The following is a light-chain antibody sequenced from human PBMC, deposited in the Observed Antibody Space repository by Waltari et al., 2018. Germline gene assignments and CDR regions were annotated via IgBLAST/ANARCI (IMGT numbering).Light chain of an antibody. CDR2: YDS. CDR1: NLGNQY. V-gene: IGLV3-1*01. J-gene: IGLJ2*01. CDR3: QAWDTTTVV. Sequence: SYELTQPPSVSVSPGQTARITCPGANLGNQYASWYQQKPGQSPVLVIYYDSKRPSGIPERFSGSNSGNTATLTISGTQAMDEADYYCQAWDTTTVVFGGGTKVTVL.